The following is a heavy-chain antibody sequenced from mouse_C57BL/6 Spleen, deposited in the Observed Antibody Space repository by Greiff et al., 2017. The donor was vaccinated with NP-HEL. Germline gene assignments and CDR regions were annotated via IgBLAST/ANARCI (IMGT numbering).Heavy chain of an antibody. Sequence: EVQLQESGPGLVKPSQSLSLTCSVTGYSITSGYYWNWIRQFPGNKLEWMGYISYDGSNNYNPSLKNRISITRDTSKNQFFLKLNSVTTEDTATYYCATIYYGSFDYWGQGTTLTVSS. CDR1: GYSITSGYY. V-gene: IGHV3-6*01. CDR2: ISYDGSN. CDR3: ATIYYGSFDY. D-gene: IGHD2-2*01. J-gene: IGHJ2*01.